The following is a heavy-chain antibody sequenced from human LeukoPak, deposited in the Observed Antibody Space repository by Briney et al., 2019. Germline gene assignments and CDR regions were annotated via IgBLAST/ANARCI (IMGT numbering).Heavy chain of an antibody. Sequence: GGSLRLSCAASAFTFSNFGMSWVRQAPGKGLEWVSAISGSGDSTYYADSVKGRFTISRDNSKNMLYLQMKSLRAEDTAVYYCAKHKYSRGDYYFDYWGQGTLVTVPS. CDR2: ISGSGDST. J-gene: IGHJ4*02. CDR3: AKHKYSRGDYYFDY. D-gene: IGHD6-6*01. CDR1: AFTFSNFG. V-gene: IGHV3-23*01.